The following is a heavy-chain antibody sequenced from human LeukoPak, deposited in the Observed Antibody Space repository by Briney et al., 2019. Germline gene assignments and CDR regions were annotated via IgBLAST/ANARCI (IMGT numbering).Heavy chain of an antibody. CDR1: GYTFTTYS. CDR3: ARGGRLRSIGWFDP. CDR2: MNPSSGST. J-gene: IGHJ5*02. V-gene: IGHV1-8*01. Sequence: ASVKVSCKASGYTFTTYSINWVRQATGQGLEWMASMNPSSGSTDYAQKFQGRVTLTRNTSINTAYLELTSLRSEDTALYCARGGRLRSIGWFDPWGQGTLVTVSS.